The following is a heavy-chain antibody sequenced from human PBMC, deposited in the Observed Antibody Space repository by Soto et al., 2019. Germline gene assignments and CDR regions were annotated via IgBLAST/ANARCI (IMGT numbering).Heavy chain of an antibody. CDR3: ARVSIYYDSSGLFDY. CDR2: INPSGGST. J-gene: IGHJ4*02. CDR1: GYTLTGYY. D-gene: IGHD3-22*01. Sequence: PAVKVSCKASGYTLTGYYMHWVRQAPGQGLEWMGIINPSGGSTSYAQKYQGRVTMTRDTSTSTDYMELSSLRSDDTAMYYCARVSIYYDSSGLFDYWGQGTLDTVSS. V-gene: IGHV1-46*01.